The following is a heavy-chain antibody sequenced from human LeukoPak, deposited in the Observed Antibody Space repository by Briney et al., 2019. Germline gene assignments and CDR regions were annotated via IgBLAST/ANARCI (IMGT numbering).Heavy chain of an antibody. J-gene: IGHJ4*02. CDR2: ISAYNGNT. CDR1: GYTFTSYG. CDR3: ARVSEYSGKHDY. V-gene: IGHV1-18*01. Sequence: ASVTVSCTASGYTFTSYGISWVRQAPGQGLEWMGWISAYNGNTNYAQKLQGRVTMTTDTSTSTAYMELRSLRSDDTAVYYCARVSEYSGKHDYWGQGTLVTVSS. D-gene: IGHD1-26*01.